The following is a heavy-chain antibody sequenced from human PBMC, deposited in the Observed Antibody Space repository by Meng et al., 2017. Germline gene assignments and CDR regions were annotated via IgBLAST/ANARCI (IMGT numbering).Heavy chain of an antibody. CDR1: GYTFSTNV. J-gene: IGHJ4*02. V-gene: IGHV7-4-1*02. CDR2: IHTKTGKP. CDR3: ARAHSSGWYSFFDY. D-gene: IGHD6-19*01. Sequence: QVELVQSGFELKEPGASVKVSCKAFGYTFSTNVMNWVRQAPGQGLEWMGWIHTKTGKPTYAQGFTGRLAFSLDTSASTAFLQINSLKAEDTAVYYCARAHSSGWYSFFDYWGQGTLVTVSS.